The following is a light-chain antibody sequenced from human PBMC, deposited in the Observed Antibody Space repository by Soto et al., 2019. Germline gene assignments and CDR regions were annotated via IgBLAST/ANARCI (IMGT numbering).Light chain of an antibody. V-gene: IGLV1-36*01. CDR1: WSNIGNNA. CDR2: YDD. Sequence: QSVLTQPPSVSAAPRQRVTISCSGSWSNIGNNAVNWYQQLPGKAPKLLIYYDDLLSSGVSDRFSGSKSGTSASLAISGLQSEDEAEYYCAVWDDNLNGVVFGGGTKLTVL. J-gene: IGLJ2*01. CDR3: AVWDDNLNGVV.